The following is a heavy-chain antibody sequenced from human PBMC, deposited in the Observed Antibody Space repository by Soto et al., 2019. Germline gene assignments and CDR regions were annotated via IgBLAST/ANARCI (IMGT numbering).Heavy chain of an antibody. Sequence: SETLSLTCTVSGGSINSYYWSWIRQPPGKGLEWIGYIYYSGSTHYNPSLKSRVTISVDTSKNQFSLKLRSVTAADAAIYYCARDRIAAAVNWFDPWGQGALVTVS. V-gene: IGHV4-59*01. D-gene: IGHD6-13*01. CDR3: ARDRIAAAVNWFDP. J-gene: IGHJ5*02. CDR1: GGSINSYY. CDR2: IYYSGST.